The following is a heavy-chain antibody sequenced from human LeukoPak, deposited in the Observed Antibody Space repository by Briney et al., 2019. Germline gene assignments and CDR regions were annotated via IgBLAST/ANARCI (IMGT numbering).Heavy chain of an antibody. CDR1: GGTFSSYA. D-gene: IGHD6-13*01. J-gene: IGHJ6*03. Sequence: GSSVKVSCKASGGTFSSYAIRWVRQAPGQGLEWMGVIIPIFGTSNYAHKFQGRVTITTDESTSTAYMELGSLRSEDTAVYYCATYSSPNYYYYYMDVWGKGTTVTVSS. CDR3: ATYSSPNYYYYYMDV. CDR2: IIPIFGTS. V-gene: IGHV1-69*05.